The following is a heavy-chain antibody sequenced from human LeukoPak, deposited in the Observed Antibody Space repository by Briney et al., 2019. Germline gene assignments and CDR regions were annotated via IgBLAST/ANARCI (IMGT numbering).Heavy chain of an antibody. CDR3: AKSYYYASGLDY. CDR1: GGSISSISYY. Sequence: SETLSLTCTVSGGSISSISYYWGWIRQPPGKGLEWIGSIYYSGSTYYNPSLKSRVTISVDTSKNQFSLKLSSVTAADTAVYYCAKSYYYASGLDYWGQGTLVTVSS. CDR2: IYYSGST. D-gene: IGHD3-10*01. J-gene: IGHJ4*02. V-gene: IGHV4-39*01.